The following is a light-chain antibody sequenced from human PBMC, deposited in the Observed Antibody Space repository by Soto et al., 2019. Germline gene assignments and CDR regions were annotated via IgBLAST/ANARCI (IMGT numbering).Light chain of an antibody. CDR1: QSVPKNY. CDR2: GPS. CDR3: HQYATSPQT. Sequence: DIVLTQSPGTLSLSPGERATISCRASQSVPKNYLAWYQHKPGQAPRLLIHGPSSRATGIPDRFSGSGSGTDFTLSISRLEPEDFAVYYCHQYATSPQTFGQGTKVEIK. V-gene: IGKV3-20*01. J-gene: IGKJ1*01.